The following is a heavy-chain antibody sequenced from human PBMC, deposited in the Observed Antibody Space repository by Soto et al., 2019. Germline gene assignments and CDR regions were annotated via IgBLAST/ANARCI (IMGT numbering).Heavy chain of an antibody. CDR2: INTGNGNT. CDR3: ARDRATGFGSVVRRNWLDP. Sequence: QIQLVQSGAEVKKPGASVRVSCMTSGYIFTTSAMHWVRLAPGQRLEWLGWINTGNGNTQYSQNFQGRVTITRDTSAKSAYMERSSLRSEDTAVYYCARDRATGFGSVVRRNWLDPWGQGTLVTVSS. J-gene: IGHJ5*02. CDR1: GYIFTTSA. V-gene: IGHV1-3*04. D-gene: IGHD2-15*01.